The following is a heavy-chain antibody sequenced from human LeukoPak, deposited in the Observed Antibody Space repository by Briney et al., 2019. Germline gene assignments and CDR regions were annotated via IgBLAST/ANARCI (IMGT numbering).Heavy chain of an antibody. Sequence: ASVKVSCKASGYTFTGYYMHWVRQAPGQGLEWMGRINPNSGGTNYAQKFQGRVTMTRDTSISTAYMELSRLRSDDTAVYYCARDWTTVTNDHYWGQGTLVTVSS. J-gene: IGHJ4*02. V-gene: IGHV1-2*06. CDR3: ARDWTTVTNDHY. CDR1: GYTFTGYY. D-gene: IGHD4-17*01. CDR2: INPNSGGT.